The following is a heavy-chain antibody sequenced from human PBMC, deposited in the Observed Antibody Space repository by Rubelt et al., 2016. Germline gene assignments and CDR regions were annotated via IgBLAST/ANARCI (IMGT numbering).Heavy chain of an antibody. CDR3: ARDLRIGGAGTYDY. CDR2: IYYDGSND. V-gene: IGHV3-33*01. Sequence: QVQLVESGGGVVQPGRSLRLSCVASRFNFSNYGMQWVRQATGKGLEWVAVIYYDGSNDTYADSVTGRFTISRDNSKHKLYLQLNSLRVGETAVYYCARDLRIGGAGTYDYWGQGTLVTVSS. CDR1: RFNFSNYG. J-gene: IGHJ4*02. D-gene: IGHD6-13*01.